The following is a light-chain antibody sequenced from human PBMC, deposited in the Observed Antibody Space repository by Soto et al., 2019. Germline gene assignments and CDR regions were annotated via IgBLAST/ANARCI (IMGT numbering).Light chain of an antibody. CDR2: GAS. CDR1: QSVSSN. Sequence: ESVLTPSAATPSMHPGERATLSCRASQSVSSNLAWYQQKPGQAPRLLIYGASTRATGIPARFSGSGSGTEFTLTISILQSEDFAVYYCQQYNNWPRTFGQGTKVDIK. V-gene: IGKV3-15*01. J-gene: IGKJ1*01. CDR3: QQYNNWPRT.